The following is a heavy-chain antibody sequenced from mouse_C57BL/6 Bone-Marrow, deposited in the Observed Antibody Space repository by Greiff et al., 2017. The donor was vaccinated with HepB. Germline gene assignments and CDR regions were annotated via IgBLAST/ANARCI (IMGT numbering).Heavy chain of an antibody. D-gene: IGHD1-1*01. CDR1: GYAFSSSW. V-gene: IGHV1-82*01. Sequence: QVQLKQSGPELVKPGASVKISCKASGYAFSSSWMNWVKQRPGKGLEWIGRIYPGDGDTNYNGKFKGKATLTADKSSSTAYMQLSSLTSEDSAVYFCARDYGSHWYFDVWGTGTTVTVSS. CDR3: ARDYGSHWYFDV. CDR2: IYPGDGDT. J-gene: IGHJ1*03.